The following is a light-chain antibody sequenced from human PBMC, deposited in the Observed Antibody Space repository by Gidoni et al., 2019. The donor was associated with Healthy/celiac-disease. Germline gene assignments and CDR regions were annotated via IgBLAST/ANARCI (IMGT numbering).Light chain of an antibody. CDR3: QVWDSSSDLVV. CDR1: NIGSKS. J-gene: IGLJ2*01. CDR2: DDS. Sequence: SYVLTQPPSVSAAPGQTARITCEGNNIGSKSVHWYQQKPGQAPVLVVYDDSDRPSGIPERFSGSNSGNTATLTISRVEAGDEADYYCQVWDSSSDLVVFGGGTKLTVL. V-gene: IGLV3-21*02.